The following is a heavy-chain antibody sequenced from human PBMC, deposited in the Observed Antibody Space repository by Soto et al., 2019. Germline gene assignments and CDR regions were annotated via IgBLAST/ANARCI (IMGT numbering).Heavy chain of an antibody. CDR3: ARDSGVYYDILTGYYAGPTFDY. Sequence: KPGGSLRLSCAASGFTFSSYSMNWVRQAPGKGLEWVSSISSSSSYIYYADSVKGRFTISRDNAKNSLYLQMISLRAEDTAVYYCARDSGVYYDILTGYYAGPTFDYWGQGTLVTVSS. CDR1: GFTFSSYS. D-gene: IGHD3-9*01. J-gene: IGHJ4*02. CDR2: ISSSSSYI. V-gene: IGHV3-21*01.